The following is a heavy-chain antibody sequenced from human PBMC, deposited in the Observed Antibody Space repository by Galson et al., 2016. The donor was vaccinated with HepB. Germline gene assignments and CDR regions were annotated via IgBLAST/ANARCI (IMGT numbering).Heavy chain of an antibody. CDR1: GFTFSAHY. Sequence: SLRLSCAASGFTFSAHYMSWIRQAPGKGLEWVSYIIGSSTYTNYADSVKGRFTISRDNAKTSLYLQMNSLRVEDTAVYYCARVLSRGSHTFDSWGQGTMVTVSS. D-gene: IGHD3-22*01. V-gene: IGHV3-11*05. CDR3: ARVLSRGSHTFDS. CDR2: IIGSSTYT. J-gene: IGHJ4*02.